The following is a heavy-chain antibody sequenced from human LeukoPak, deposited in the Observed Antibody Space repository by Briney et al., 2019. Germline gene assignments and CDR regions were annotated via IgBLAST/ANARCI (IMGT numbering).Heavy chain of an antibody. CDR3: ARDYGYSSSFDY. CDR1: GFTFSYYS. CDR2: ISGGSSTI. Sequence: GGSLRLSCTASGFTFSYYSMNWVRQAPGKGLEWVSYISGGSSTIHYADSVKGRFTISRDNAKNSLYLQVNSLRDEDTGVYYCARDYGYSSSFDYWGLGTLVTVSS. V-gene: IGHV3-48*02. D-gene: IGHD6-13*01. J-gene: IGHJ4*02.